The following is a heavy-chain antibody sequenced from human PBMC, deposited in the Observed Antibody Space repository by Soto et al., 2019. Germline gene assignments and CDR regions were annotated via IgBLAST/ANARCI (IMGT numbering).Heavy chain of an antibody. CDR2: INPNSGGT. J-gene: IGHJ4*02. V-gene: IGHV1-2*02. CDR1: GYTFTGYY. CDR3: ARDPRIAAAGTVDY. Sequence: SVKVSCKASGYTFTGYYMHWVRQAPGQGLEWMGWINPNSGGTNYAQKFQGRVTMTRDTSISTAYMELSRLRSDDTAVYYCARDPRIAAAGTVDYWGQGTLVTVSS. D-gene: IGHD6-13*01.